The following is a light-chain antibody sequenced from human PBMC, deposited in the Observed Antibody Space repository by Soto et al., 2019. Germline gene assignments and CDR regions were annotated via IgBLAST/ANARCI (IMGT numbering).Light chain of an antibody. CDR3: QQYGSSPPWA. J-gene: IGKJ1*01. CDR1: QYVSSDF. Sequence: VLTQSPGTLSLSPGERATLSCRASQYVSSDFLTWYQHKPGQAPRLLIYGGSTRATGVPGRFSGSGSGTVFTLTISRLEPEDFAVYYCQQYGSSPPWAFGQGTKVEI. V-gene: IGKV3-20*01. CDR2: GGS.